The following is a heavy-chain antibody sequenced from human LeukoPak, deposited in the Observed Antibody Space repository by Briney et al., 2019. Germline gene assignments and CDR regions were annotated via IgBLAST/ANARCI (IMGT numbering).Heavy chain of an antibody. CDR3: ARDTRSSGWWAQYYYYGMDV. V-gene: IGHV3-30-3*01. CDR2: ISYDGSNK. CDR1: GFTFSSYA. D-gene: IGHD6-19*01. Sequence: GRSLRLSCAASGFTFSSYAMHWVRQAPGKGLEWVAVISYDGSNKYYADSVKGRFTISRDNSKNTLYLQMNSLRAEDTAVYYRARDTRSSGWWAQYYYYGMDVWGQGTTVTVSS. J-gene: IGHJ6*02.